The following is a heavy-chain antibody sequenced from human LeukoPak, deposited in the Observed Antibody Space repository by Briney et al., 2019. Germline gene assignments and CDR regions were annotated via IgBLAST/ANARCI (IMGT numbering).Heavy chain of an antibody. CDR3: ARHDVTEVAFDI. CDR2: IYTSGST. CDR1: GGSISSYY. V-gene: IGHV4-4*07. J-gene: IGHJ3*02. Sequence: SETLSLTCTVSGGSISSYYWSWIRQPAGKGLEWIGRIYTSGSTHYNPSLKSRATISVDTSKNQLSLKVGSVTAADTAVYYCARHDVTEVAFDIWGQGTMVTVSS.